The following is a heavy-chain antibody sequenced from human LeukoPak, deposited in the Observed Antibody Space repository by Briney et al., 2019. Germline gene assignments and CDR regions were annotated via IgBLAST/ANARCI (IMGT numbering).Heavy chain of an antibody. Sequence: SQTLSLTCAVSGGSISSGGYSWSWIRQPPGKGLEWIGYIYHSGSTYYNPSLKSRVTISVDRSKNQFSLKLSSVTAADTAVYYYARTRDGYNQYYFDYWGQGTLVTVSS. J-gene: IGHJ4*02. D-gene: IGHD5-24*01. V-gene: IGHV4-30-2*01. CDR1: GGSISSGGYS. CDR3: ARTRDGYNQYYFDY. CDR2: IYHSGST.